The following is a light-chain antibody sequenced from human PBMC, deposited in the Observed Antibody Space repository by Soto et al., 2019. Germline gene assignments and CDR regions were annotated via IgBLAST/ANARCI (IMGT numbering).Light chain of an antibody. V-gene: IGLV2-11*01. Sequence: QSALTQPRSVSGSPGQSVTISCTGTSSDVGGYNYVSWYQQHPGKAPKLMIYDVSKRPSGVPDRFSGSKSGNTASLTISGLQAEDEADYCCCSYAGSYPLFGTGTKVTVL. CDR2: DVS. CDR3: CSYAGSYPL. J-gene: IGLJ1*01. CDR1: SSDVGGYNY.